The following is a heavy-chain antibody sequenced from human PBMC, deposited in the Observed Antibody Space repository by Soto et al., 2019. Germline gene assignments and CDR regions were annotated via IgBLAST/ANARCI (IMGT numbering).Heavy chain of an antibody. V-gene: IGHV3-23*01. D-gene: IGHD5-18*01. J-gene: IGHJ6*02. CDR3: AKDPGGYRYGYLYYGMDV. CDR2: ISGSGGST. Sequence: EVQLLESGGGLVQPGGSLRLSCAASGFTFSSYAMSWVRQVPGKGLEWVSAISGSGGSTYYADSVKGRFTISRDNSKNTLYPQMNSLRAEDTTVYYCAKDPGGYRYGYLYYGMDVWGQGTTVTVSS. CDR1: GFTFSSYA.